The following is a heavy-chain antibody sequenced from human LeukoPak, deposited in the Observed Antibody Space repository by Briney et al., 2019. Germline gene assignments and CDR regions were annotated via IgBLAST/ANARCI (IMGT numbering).Heavy chain of an antibody. CDR2: IIPIFGTA. Sequence: ASVKVSCKASGGTFSSYAISWVRQAPGQGLEWMGGIIPIFGTANYAQKFQGRVTITADESTSTAYMELSSLRSEDTAVYYCARAYTIFGVVTYYYYGMGVWGQGTTVTVSS. CDR1: GGTFSSYA. CDR3: ARAYTIFGVVTYYYYGMGV. D-gene: IGHD3-3*01. V-gene: IGHV1-69*01. J-gene: IGHJ6*02.